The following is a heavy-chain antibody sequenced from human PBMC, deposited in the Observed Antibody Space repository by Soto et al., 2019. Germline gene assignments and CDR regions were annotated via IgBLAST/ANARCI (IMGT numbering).Heavy chain of an antibody. Sequence: PGGSLRLSCAASGFTFSSYAMSWVRQAPGKGLEWVSAISGSGGSTYYADSVKGRFTISRDNSKNTLYLQMNSLRAEDTAVYYCAKDFNYYYSSGYPGHYFDYWGQGTLVTLSS. V-gene: IGHV3-23*01. CDR1: GFTFSSYA. CDR3: AKDFNYYYSSGYPGHYFDY. CDR2: ISGSGGST. J-gene: IGHJ4*02. D-gene: IGHD3-22*01.